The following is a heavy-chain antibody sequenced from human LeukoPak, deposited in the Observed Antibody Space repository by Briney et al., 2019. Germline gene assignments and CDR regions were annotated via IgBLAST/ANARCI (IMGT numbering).Heavy chain of an antibody. CDR3: ARHEYSSSSEGFDY. CDR1: GGSIYSYY. D-gene: IGHD6-6*01. J-gene: IGHJ4*02. Sequence: SETLSLTCTVSGGSIYSYYWSWIRQPPGKGLEWIGYIYYSGSTNYNPSLKSRVTISVDMSKNHFSLKLTSVTAPDTAVYYCARHEYSSSSEGFDYWGQGTLVTVSS. V-gene: IGHV4-59*08. CDR2: IYYSGST.